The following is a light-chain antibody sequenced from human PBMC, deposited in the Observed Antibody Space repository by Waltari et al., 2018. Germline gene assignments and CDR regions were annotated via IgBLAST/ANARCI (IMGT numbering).Light chain of an antibody. CDR1: QSVSKY. Sequence: VLTQSPGTLSLSPGERAPLSCRASQSVSKYLAWYQQKPGQAPRLLIYDASTRATGIPDRFSGSGWGTDFSLTISRLEPEDFAVYYCQKYETLPATFGQGTKVQMK. CDR3: QKYETLPAT. J-gene: IGKJ1*01. CDR2: DAS. V-gene: IGKV3-20*01.